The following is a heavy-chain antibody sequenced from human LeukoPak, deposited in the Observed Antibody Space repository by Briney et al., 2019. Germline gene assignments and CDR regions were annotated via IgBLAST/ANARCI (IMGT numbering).Heavy chain of an antibody. V-gene: IGHV3-11*04. CDR2: ISSSGSTI. CDR3: ASGSRFVPVYSSGNDY. CDR1: GFTFSDYY. J-gene: IGHJ4*02. D-gene: IGHD6-19*01. Sequence: GGSLRLSCAASGFTFSDYYISGIRQAPGKGLEWVSYISSSGSTIYYADSVKGRFTISRYNAKNSLYLQMNSLRAEDTAVYYCASGSRFVPVYSSGNDYWGQGTLVTVSS.